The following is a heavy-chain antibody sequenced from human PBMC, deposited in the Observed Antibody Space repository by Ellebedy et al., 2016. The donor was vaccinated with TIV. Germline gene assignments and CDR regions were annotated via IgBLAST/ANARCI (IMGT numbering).Heavy chain of an antibody. CDR3: ARSYSSSWYVNWFDP. CDR1: GYTFTSYG. Sequence: AASVKVSCKASGYTFTSYGISWVRQAPGQGLEWMGWISAYNGNTNYAQKLQGRVTMTTDTSTSTAYMELSSLRSEDTAVYYCARSYSSSWYVNWFDPWGQGTLVTVSS. V-gene: IGHV1-18*04. CDR2: ISAYNGNT. D-gene: IGHD6-13*01. J-gene: IGHJ5*02.